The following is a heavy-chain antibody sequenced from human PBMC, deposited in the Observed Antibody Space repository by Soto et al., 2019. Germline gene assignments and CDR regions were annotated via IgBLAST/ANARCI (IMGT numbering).Heavy chain of an antibody. CDR1: GYTFTSYY. D-gene: IGHD6-6*01. Sequence: AASVKVSCKASGYTFTSYYMHWVRQAPGQGLEWMGIINPSGGSTSYAQKFQGRVTMTRDTSTSTVYMELSSLRSEDTAVYYCARGKSSIAARSIWFDPWGQGTLVTVSS. V-gene: IGHV1-46*01. CDR3: ARGKSSIAARSIWFDP. CDR2: INPSGGST. J-gene: IGHJ5*02.